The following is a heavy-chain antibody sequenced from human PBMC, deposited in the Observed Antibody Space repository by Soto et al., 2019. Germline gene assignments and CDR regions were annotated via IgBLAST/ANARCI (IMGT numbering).Heavy chain of an antibody. CDR1: GYTFTSYA. CDR2: INAGNGNT. Sequence: ASVKVSCKASGYTFTSYAMHWVRQAPGQRLEWMGWINAGNGNTKYSQKFQGRVTITRDTSASTAYMELSSLRSEDTAVYYCARDPIAAAGLPFYYWGQGTLVTVSA. CDR3: ARDPIAAAGLPFYY. D-gene: IGHD6-13*01. J-gene: IGHJ4*02. V-gene: IGHV1-3*01.